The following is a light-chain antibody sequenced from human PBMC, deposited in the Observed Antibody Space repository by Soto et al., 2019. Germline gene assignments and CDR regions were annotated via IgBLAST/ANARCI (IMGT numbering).Light chain of an antibody. J-gene: IGLJ2*01. CDR1: SSDIGGYNY. CDR2: DVS. Sequence: QSALTQPRSVSGSPGQSVTISCTGTSSDIGGYNYVSWYQQHPNKAPKLMIYDVSNRPPGVPDRFSGSKSANTASLTISGLQAEYEADYYCCSFAATYPVVFGGGTKLTVL. CDR3: CSFAATYPVV. V-gene: IGLV2-11*01.